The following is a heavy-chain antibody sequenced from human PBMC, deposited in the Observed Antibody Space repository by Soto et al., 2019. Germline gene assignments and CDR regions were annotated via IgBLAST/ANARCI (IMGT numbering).Heavy chain of an antibody. D-gene: IGHD3-16*02. CDR2: ISAYNGNT. V-gene: IGHV1-18*04. Sequence: QVQLVQSGAEVTKPGASVKVSCKASGYTFTSYGISWVRQAPGQGLEWMGWISAYNGNTNYAQKLQGRVTMTTDTSTSTAYMELRRLRSDDTAVYYCASGKGAYVWVIYPLRDWGQGTLVTVSS. CDR3: ASGKGAYVWVIYPLRD. J-gene: IGHJ4*02. CDR1: GYTFTSYG.